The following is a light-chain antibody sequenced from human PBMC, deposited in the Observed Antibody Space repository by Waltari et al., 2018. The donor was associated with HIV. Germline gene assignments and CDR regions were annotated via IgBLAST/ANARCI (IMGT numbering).Light chain of an antibody. CDR2: EVT. Sequence: QSALTQPPSASGSPGQSVTLSCTGTNSDIGTYDYVSWYQQHPGKAPKLVISEVTKLPSGVSVRFSGSKSGNTAFLTVSGLQAEDEADYYCSSFANRDGFYVLFGGGTRLTVL. CDR1: NSDIGTYDY. J-gene: IGLJ2*01. CDR3: SSFANRDGFYVL. V-gene: IGLV2-8*01.